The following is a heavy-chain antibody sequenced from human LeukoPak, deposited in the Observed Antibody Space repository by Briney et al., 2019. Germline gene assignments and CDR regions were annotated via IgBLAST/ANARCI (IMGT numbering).Heavy chain of an antibody. CDR2: IYYSGST. CDR3: GSSLDYYYGMDV. V-gene: IGHV4-39*01. CDR1: GGSFSGYY. J-gene: IGHJ6*02. D-gene: IGHD6-13*01. Sequence: PSETLSLTCAVYGGSFSGYYWGWIRQPPGKGLEWIGSIYYSGSTYYNPSLKSRVTISVDTSKNQFSLKLSSVTAADTAVYYCGSSLDYYYGMDVWGQGTTVTVSS.